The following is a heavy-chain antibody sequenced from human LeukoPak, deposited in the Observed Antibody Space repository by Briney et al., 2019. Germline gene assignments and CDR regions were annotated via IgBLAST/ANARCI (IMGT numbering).Heavy chain of an antibody. V-gene: IGHV4-34*01. CDR2: INHSGST. Sequence: PGGSLRLSCVGSGFTFSNYWMSWVRQAPGKGLEWIGEINHSGSTNYNPSLKSRVTISVDTSKNQFSLKLSSVTAADTAVYYCARAVLGVRFLEWLPSRYYGMDVWGQGTTVTVSS. CDR3: ARAVLGVRFLEWLPSRYYGMDV. D-gene: IGHD3-3*01. J-gene: IGHJ6*02. CDR1: GFTFSNYW.